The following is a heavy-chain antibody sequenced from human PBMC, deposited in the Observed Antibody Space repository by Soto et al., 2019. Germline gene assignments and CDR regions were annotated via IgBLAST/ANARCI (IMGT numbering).Heavy chain of an antibody. J-gene: IGHJ4*02. CDR1: GFTFSSYW. CDR3: ARGSYCGRVCPVLDDY. D-gene: IGHD2-21*02. Sequence: EVQQVESGGGLVQPGGSLRLSCAASGFTFSSYWMHWVRQAPGKGLVWVSRINSDGSSTSYADSVKGRFTICRDNGKNTLYLQMNSARAKDTDVSYCARGSYCGRVCPVLDDYWGQGTLVTVSP. V-gene: IGHV3-74*01. CDR2: INSDGSST.